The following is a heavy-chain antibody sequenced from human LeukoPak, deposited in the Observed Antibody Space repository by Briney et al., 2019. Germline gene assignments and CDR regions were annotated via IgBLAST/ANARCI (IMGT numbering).Heavy chain of an antibody. V-gene: IGHV1-18*01. CDR1: GYTFTSYG. Sequence: ASVKVPCKASGYTFTSYGISWVRQAPGQGLEWMGWISAYNGNTNYAQKLQGRVTMTTDTSTSTAYMELRSLRSDDTAVYYCARDLEYYDSSGLYNWFDPWGQGTLVTVSS. D-gene: IGHD3-22*01. CDR2: ISAYNGNT. J-gene: IGHJ5*02. CDR3: ARDLEYYDSSGLYNWFDP.